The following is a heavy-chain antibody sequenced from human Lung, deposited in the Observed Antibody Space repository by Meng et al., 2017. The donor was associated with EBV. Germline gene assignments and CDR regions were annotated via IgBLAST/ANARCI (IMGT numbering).Heavy chain of an antibody. D-gene: IGHD3-22*01. CDR1: GFSPSISGVG. V-gene: IGHV2-5*02. Sequence: QITSQEYSPTLLKPTHALTLHCPFSGFSPSISGVGVGWIRQPPGQALEWLALIYLDDDKRYSPSLKSRLTNTKDTSKNQVVLTMTNMDPVDTATYYCTHRPMTSAYYYFDYWGQGTLVTVSS. CDR3: THRPMTSAYYYFDY. J-gene: IGHJ4*02. CDR2: IYLDDDK.